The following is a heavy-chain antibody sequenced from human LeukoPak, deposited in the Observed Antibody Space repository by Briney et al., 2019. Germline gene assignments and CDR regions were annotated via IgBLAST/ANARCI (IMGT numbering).Heavy chain of an antibody. J-gene: IGHJ4*02. V-gene: IGHV3-23*01. CDR3: ARSGLSRFDY. D-gene: IGHD4/OR15-4a*01. Sequence: GGSLRLSCAASGFTFSIYAMSWVRQAPGKGLEWVSAFSGSGGGTYYADSVKGRLTISRDNSKNTLYLQMNSLRAEDTAVYYCARSGLSRFDYWGQGTLVTVSS. CDR2: FSGSGGGT. CDR1: GFTFSIYA.